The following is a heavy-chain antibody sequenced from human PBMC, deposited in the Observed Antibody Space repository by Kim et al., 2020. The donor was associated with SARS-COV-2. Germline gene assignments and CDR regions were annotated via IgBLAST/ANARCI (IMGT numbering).Heavy chain of an antibody. CDR3: TRDPISFYGMDV. Sequence: EADSVRGRFTITRDENRKTISLQMNSLRAEDTAIYYCTRDPISFYGMDVWGQGTTVTVSS. D-gene: IGHD3-16*02. J-gene: IGHJ6*02. V-gene: IGHV3-53*01.